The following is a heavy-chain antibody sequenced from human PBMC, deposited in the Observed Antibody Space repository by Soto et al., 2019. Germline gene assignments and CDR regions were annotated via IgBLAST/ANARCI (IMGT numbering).Heavy chain of an antibody. J-gene: IGHJ6*02. V-gene: IGHV1-2*04. CDR3: ARGDSTDCSNGVCSFFYNHDMDV. CDR2: INPQSGGT. Sequence: QVQLVQSGAEVKKPGASVKVSCKASGYSFTDYHIHWVRQAPGQGLEWLGRINPQSGGTSTAQKFQGWVTIPTEPSISTASMDLTRLTSDDTAIYYCARGDSTDCSNGVCSFFYNHDMDVWGQGTTVTVSS. CDR1: GYSFTDYH. D-gene: IGHD2-8*01.